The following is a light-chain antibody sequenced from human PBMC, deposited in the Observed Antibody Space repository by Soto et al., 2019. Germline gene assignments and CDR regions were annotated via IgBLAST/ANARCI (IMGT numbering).Light chain of an antibody. CDR2: HAS. V-gene: IGKV1-5*01. CDR1: QSISSW. Sequence: DIQMTQSPSTLSASVGDRVTITCRASQSISSWLAWYQQKPGEAPKLLLYHASTLESGVPSRFSGSGSGTEFTLTVSRLQPEDFGSYYCQQYNNSPWTFDQGTKVEIK. J-gene: IGKJ1*01. CDR3: QQYNNSPWT.